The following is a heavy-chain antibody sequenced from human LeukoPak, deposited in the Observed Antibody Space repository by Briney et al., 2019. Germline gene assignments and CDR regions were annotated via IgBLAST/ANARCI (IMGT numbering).Heavy chain of an antibody. V-gene: IGHV4-34*01. Sequence: SETLSLTCAVYGGSFSGYYWSWIRQPPGKGLEWIGEINHSGSTNYNPSLKSRVTISVDTSKNQFSLKLSSVTAADTAVYYCARVLSPLYYYYGMDVWGQGTTVTVSS. CDR1: GGSFSGYY. D-gene: IGHD3-16*02. CDR2: INHSGST. J-gene: IGHJ6*02. CDR3: ARVLSPLYYYYGMDV.